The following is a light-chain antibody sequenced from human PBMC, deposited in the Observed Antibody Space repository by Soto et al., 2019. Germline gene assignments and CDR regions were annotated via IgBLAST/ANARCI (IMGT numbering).Light chain of an antibody. CDR1: SSDVGGYNY. CDR2: DVS. Sequence: QSALTQPASVSGSPGQSITISCTGTSSDVGGYNYVSWYQQHPGKAPKLMIYDVSNRPSGVSNRFSGSKSGNTASLTISGLQAEYVADYYCSSYTSSSTYGFGTGTKFTVL. CDR3: SSYTSSSTYG. V-gene: IGLV2-14*01. J-gene: IGLJ1*01.